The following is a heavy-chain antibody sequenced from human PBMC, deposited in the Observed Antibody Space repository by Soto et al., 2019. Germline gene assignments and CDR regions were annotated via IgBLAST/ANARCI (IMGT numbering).Heavy chain of an antibody. CDR1: GGSISSGDYY. V-gene: IGHV4-30-4*01. CDR2: IYYSGST. J-gene: IGHJ4*02. CDR3: ARGYYDFWSGSLKYFDY. Sequence: SETLSLTCTVSGGSISSGDYYWSWIRQPPGKGLEWIGYIYYSGSTYYNPSLKSRVTISVDTSKNQFSLKLSSVTAADTAVYYCARGYYDFWSGSLKYFDYWGQGTLVTVSS. D-gene: IGHD3-3*01.